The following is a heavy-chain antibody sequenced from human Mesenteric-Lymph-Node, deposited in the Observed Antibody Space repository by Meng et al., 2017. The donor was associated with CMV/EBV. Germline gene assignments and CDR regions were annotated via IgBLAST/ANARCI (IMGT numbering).Heavy chain of an antibody. Sequence: ASVKVSCKASGYTFSNYRYTWVRQAPGQGLEWMGWINPNSGGTNYAQKFQGRVTMTRDTSISTAYMELSRLRSDDTAVYYCARDYPYTDYYYYGMDVWGQGTTVTVSS. CDR2: INPNSGGT. D-gene: IGHD4-11*01. V-gene: IGHV1-2*02. CDR1: GYTFSNYR. CDR3: ARDYPYTDYYYYGMDV. J-gene: IGHJ6*02.